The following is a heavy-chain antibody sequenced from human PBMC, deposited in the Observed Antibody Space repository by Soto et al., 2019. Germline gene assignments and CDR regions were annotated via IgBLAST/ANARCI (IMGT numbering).Heavy chain of an antibody. CDR1: GFTFDNYA. Sequence: EVQLLESGGGLVQLGGSLRLSCAASGFTFDNYAMSWVRQAPGKGLEWLSTISGSGASTYYADSVKGPFAISRDNSRARLYLQMDSWRENDTAVFYCAKVQWLVGGYFDYWGQGDLVSVST. CDR2: ISGSGAST. J-gene: IGHJ4*02. CDR3: AKVQWLVGGYFDY. D-gene: IGHD6-19*01. V-gene: IGHV3-23*01.